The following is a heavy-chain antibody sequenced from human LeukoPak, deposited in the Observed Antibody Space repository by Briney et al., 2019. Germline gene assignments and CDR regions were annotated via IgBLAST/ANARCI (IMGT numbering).Heavy chain of an antibody. V-gene: IGHV5-10-1*01. J-gene: IGHJ4*02. Sequence: GESLKISCKGPGYSFTSYWISWVRQMPGKGLEWMGRIDPSDSYTNYSPSFQGHVTISADRSISTAYLQWSSLKASDTAMYYCARRDQKSSGYDYWGQGTLVTVSS. CDR3: ARRDQKSSGYDY. CDR2: IDPSDSYT. D-gene: IGHD3-22*01. CDR1: GYSFTSYW.